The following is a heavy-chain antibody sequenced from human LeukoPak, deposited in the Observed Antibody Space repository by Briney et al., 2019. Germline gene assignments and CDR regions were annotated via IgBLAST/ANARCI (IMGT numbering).Heavy chain of an antibody. V-gene: IGHV3-48*01. CDR1: GFTFSDYS. CDR3: ASLHQGGAPSY. Sequence: GGSLRLSCAVSGFTFSDYSMNWVRQAPGKGLEWVSYIKSGTSDRYYADSVKGRFTISRDNAKNSLYLQMNSLRAEDTAVYYCASLHQGGAPSYWGQGTLVTVSS. CDR2: IKSGTSDR. J-gene: IGHJ4*02. D-gene: IGHD3-16*01.